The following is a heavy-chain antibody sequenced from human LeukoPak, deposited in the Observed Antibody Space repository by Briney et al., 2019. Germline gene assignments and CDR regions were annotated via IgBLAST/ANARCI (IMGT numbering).Heavy chain of an antibody. J-gene: IGHJ4*02. V-gene: IGHV3-48*03. CDR2: ISSSGSTI. D-gene: IGHD4-11*01. Sequence: GSLRLSCAASGFTFSSFAMHWVRQAPGKGLEWVSYISSSGSTIYYADSVKGRFTISRDNAKNSLYLQMNSLRAEDTAVYYCARDRVYSKRRGLDYFDYWGQGTLVTVSS. CDR1: GFTFSSFA. CDR3: ARDRVYSKRRGLDYFDY.